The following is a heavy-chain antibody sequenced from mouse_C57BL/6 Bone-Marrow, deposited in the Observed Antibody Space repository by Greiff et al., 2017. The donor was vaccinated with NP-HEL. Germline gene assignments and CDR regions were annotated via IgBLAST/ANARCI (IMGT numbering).Heavy chain of an antibody. CDR1: GYTFTSYW. V-gene: IGHV1-52*01. D-gene: IGHD1-1*01. Sequence: QVQLQQPGAELVRPGSSVKLSCKASGYTFTSYWMHWVKQRPIQGLEWIGNIDPSDSATHYNQQFKDKATLTVDKSSSTAYMQLSSLTSEDAAVDYCARGWYGSRRGYFDVWGTGTTVTVSS. J-gene: IGHJ1*03. CDR3: ARGWYGSRRGYFDV. CDR2: IDPSDSAT.